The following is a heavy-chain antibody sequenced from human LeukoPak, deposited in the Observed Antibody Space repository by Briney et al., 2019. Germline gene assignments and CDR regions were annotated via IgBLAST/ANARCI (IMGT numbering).Heavy chain of an antibody. J-gene: IGHJ5*02. Sequence: PSETLSLTCTVSGGSISSGGYYWSWIRQHPGKGLEWIGYIYYSGSTNYNPSLKSRVTISVDTSKNQFSLKLSSVTAADTAVYYCAREKGDSGSYYYRFDPWGQGTLVTVSS. D-gene: IGHD1-26*01. CDR3: AREKGDSGSYYYRFDP. CDR2: IYYSGST. CDR1: GGSISSGGYY. V-gene: IGHV4-61*08.